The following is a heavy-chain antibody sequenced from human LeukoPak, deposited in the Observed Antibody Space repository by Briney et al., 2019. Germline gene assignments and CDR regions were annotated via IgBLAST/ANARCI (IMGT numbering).Heavy chain of an antibody. CDR3: ARQTGSGLFILP. Sequence: KASETLSLTCTVSGGSISSSSYYWGWICQPPGKGLEWIGSIYYSGSTYYNPSLKSRVTISVDTSKNQFSLKLSSVTAADTAVYYCARQTGSGLFILPGGQGTLVTVSS. CDR2: IYYSGST. V-gene: IGHV4-39*01. CDR1: GGSISSSSYY. D-gene: IGHD3/OR15-3a*01. J-gene: IGHJ4*02.